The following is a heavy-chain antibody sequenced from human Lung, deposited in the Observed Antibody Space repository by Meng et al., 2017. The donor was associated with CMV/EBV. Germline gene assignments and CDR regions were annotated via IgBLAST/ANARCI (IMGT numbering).Heavy chain of an antibody. CDR3: ARPIERIREALDY. D-gene: IGHD5-24*01. Sequence: GGSLRLSCAASGFTVTRNWMTWVRQAPGEGLEWVANINEDGTNKNYLDSVTGRFTISRDNVKKSVYLQRSTLRGEDTAVYYCARPIERIREALDYWGQGTLVTVSS. CDR2: INEDGTNK. J-gene: IGHJ4*02. V-gene: IGHV3-7*01. CDR1: GFTVTRNW.